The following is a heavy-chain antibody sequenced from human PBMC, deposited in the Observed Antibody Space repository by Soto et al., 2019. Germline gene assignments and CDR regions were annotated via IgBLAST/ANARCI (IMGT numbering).Heavy chain of an antibody. D-gene: IGHD3-22*01. V-gene: IGHV5-10-1*01. J-gene: IGHJ5*02. CDR2: IDPSDSYT. CDR3: ARGRQGYYYDSSGSWFDP. Sequence: ESLKISCKGSGYSFTSYWISWVRQMPGKGLEWMGRIDPSDSYTNYSPSFQGHVTISADKSISTAYLQWSSLKASDTAMYYCARGRQGYYYDSSGSWFDPWGQGTLVTVSS. CDR1: GYSFTSYW.